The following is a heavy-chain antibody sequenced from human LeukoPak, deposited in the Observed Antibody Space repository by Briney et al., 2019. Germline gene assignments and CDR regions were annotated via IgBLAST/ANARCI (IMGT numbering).Heavy chain of an antibody. Sequence: PGGSLRLSCEASGFIFNTYWMHWVRQAPGKGLMWVVRIYYDGSTADYADSVKGRFTISRDNAKNTLSLHMSSLRAEDTAVYYCVRADIAARLRPGPGGVYYYMDVWGKGTTVTVSS. J-gene: IGHJ6*03. CDR2: IYYDGSTA. D-gene: IGHD6-6*01. CDR3: VRADIAARLRPGPGGVYYYMDV. V-gene: IGHV3-74*01. CDR1: GFIFNTYW.